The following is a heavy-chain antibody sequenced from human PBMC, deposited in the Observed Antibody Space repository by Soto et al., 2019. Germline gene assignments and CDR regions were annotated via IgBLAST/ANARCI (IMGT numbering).Heavy chain of an antibody. D-gene: IGHD1-7*01. V-gene: IGHV6-1*01. J-gene: IGHJ6*03. CDR2: TYYRSKWYN. CDR1: GDSVSSNSAA. Sequence: SPTLSLPCAISGDSVSSNSAAWNWIRQSPSRGLEWLGRTYYRSKWYNDYAVSVKSRITINPDTSKNQFSLQLNSVTPEDTAVYYCARSVPDWNSVYYYYYMDVWGKGTTVTVSS. CDR3: ARSVPDWNSVYYYYYMDV.